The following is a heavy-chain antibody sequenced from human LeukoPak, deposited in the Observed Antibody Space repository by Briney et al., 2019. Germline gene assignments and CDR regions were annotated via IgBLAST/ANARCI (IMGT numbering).Heavy chain of an antibody. V-gene: IGHV4-39*01. D-gene: IGHD3-3*01. J-gene: IGHJ4*02. CDR3: ARGYGIFGVVIIGGLDY. CDR2: IYYSGST. CDR1: GGSISSSSYY. Sequence: RTSETLSLTCTVSGGSISSSSYYWGWIRQPPGKGLEWIGSIYYSGSTYYNPSLKSRVTISVDTSKNQFSLKLSSVTAADTAVYYCARGYGIFGVVIIGGLDYWGQGTLVTVSS.